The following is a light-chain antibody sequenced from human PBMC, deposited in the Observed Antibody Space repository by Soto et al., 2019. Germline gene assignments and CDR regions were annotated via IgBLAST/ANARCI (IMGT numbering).Light chain of an antibody. CDR1: SSDVGGYNY. CDR3: AAWDDSLNGVV. CDR2: EVN. Sequence: QSALTQPASVSGSPGQSITISCTGTSSDVGGYNYVSWYQQHPGRAPKLMIFEVNNRPSGVSDRFSDSKSGTSASLAISGLQSEDEAGYYCAAWDDSLNGVVFGGGTKLTVL. V-gene: IGLV2-14*01. J-gene: IGLJ2*01.